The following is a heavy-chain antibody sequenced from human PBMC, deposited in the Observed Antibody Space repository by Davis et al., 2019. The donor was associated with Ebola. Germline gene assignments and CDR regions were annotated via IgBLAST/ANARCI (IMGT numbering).Heavy chain of an antibody. V-gene: IGHV3-7*03. CDR3: ARGLGLLRYFDWRPRRGWFDP. CDR2: IKQDGSEK. CDR1: GFTFSSYW. J-gene: IGHJ5*02. D-gene: IGHD3-9*01. Sequence: GGSLRLSCAASGFTFSSYWMSWVRQAPGKGLEWVANIKQDGSEKYYVDSVKGRFTISRDNAKNSLYLQMNSLRAEDTAVYYCARGLGLLRYFDWRPRRGWFDPWGQGTLVTVSS.